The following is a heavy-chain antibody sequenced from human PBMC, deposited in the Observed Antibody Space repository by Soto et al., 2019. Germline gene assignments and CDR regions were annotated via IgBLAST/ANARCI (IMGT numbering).Heavy chain of an antibody. CDR2: IYWDDDK. D-gene: IGHD2-8*01. V-gene: IGHV2-5*02. CDR3: AHGEWSLFDY. Sequence: QITLKETGPTLVNPTQTLTLTCTFSGFSLSTSGVGVGWIRQPPGKALEWLALIYWDDDKRYSTSLKSRLTITKDTSKNQVVLTMTNMDPVATDTYYCAHGEWSLFDYWGQGTLVTVSS. CDR1: GFSLSTSGVG. J-gene: IGHJ4*02.